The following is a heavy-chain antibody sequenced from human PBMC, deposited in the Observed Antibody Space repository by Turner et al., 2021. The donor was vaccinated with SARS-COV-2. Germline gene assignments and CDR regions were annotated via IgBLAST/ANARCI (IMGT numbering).Heavy chain of an antibody. J-gene: IGHJ6*02. CDR1: GFTFDDYA. V-gene: IGHV3-9*01. D-gene: IGHD6-19*01. CDR2: ISWNSGSI. CDR3: VKDLGYSSGGMDV. Sequence: QLVASGVGLVQPGGSLRLSCAASGFTFDDYAMQWVRQAPGKGLEWVSGISWNSGSIGYADSVKGRFTISRDNAKNSLYLQMNRLRVEDTALYYCVKDLGYSSGGMDVWGQGTTVTVSS.